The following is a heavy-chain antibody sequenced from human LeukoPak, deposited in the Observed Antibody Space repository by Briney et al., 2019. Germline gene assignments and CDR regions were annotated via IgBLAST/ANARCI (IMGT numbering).Heavy chain of an antibody. D-gene: IGHD2-15*01. Sequence: SETLSLTCTVSGGSISSYYWSWIRQPAGKGLEWIGRIYTSGSTNYNPSLESRVTMSVDTSKNQFSLKLSSVTAADTAVYYCARAYCSGGSCYSGFDYWGQGTLVTVSS. CDR2: IYTSGST. V-gene: IGHV4-4*07. CDR3: ARAYCSGGSCYSGFDY. J-gene: IGHJ4*02. CDR1: GGSISSYY.